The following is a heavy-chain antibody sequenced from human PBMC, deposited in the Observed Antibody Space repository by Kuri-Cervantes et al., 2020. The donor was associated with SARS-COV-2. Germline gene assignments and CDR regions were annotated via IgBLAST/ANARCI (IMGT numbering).Heavy chain of an antibody. CDR3: ARTADAPNFDY. Sequence: LSLTCAASGFTFSSYWMSWVRQAPGKGLEWVANIKQDGSEKYYVDSVKGRFTISRDNSKNTLYLQMNSLRAEDTAVYYCARTADAPNFDYWGQGTLVTVSS. V-gene: IGHV3-7*01. D-gene: IGHD2-8*01. J-gene: IGHJ4*02. CDR1: GFTFSSYW. CDR2: IKQDGSEK.